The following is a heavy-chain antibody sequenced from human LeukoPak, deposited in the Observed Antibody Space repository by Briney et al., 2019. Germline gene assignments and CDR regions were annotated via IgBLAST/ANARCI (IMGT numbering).Heavy chain of an antibody. Sequence: GGSLRLSCAASGFTFSSYAMHWVRQAPGKGLEWVAVISYDGSNKYYADSVKGRFTISRDNSKNTLYLQMNSLRAEDTAVYYCAKGHVYSSSSWWVGSGDYFDYWGQGTLVTVSS. D-gene: IGHD6-13*01. CDR3: AKGHVYSSSSWWVGSGDYFDY. CDR2: ISYDGSNK. CDR1: GFTFSSYA. V-gene: IGHV3-30-3*01. J-gene: IGHJ4*02.